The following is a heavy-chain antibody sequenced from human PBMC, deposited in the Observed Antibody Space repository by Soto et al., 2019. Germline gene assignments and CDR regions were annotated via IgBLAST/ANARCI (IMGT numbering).Heavy chain of an antibody. CDR2: ITTGGETT. Sequence: GGSLRLSCAASGFIFTDYSMAWIRQAPGKGLEWISYITTGGETTLYAASVEGRFTISRDNAKKALFLQMNSLRADDTAVYFCARDPQRRDGYNFDSWGQGTLATVSS. J-gene: IGHJ4*02. CDR1: GFIFTDYS. D-gene: IGHD2-21*01. CDR3: ARDPQRRDGYNFDS. V-gene: IGHV3-11*01.